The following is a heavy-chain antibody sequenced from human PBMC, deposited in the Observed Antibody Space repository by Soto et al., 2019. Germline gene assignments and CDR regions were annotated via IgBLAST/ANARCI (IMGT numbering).Heavy chain of an antibody. CDR3: ARDSGVRGPSGDLDY. CDR2: VTGGNGDT. V-gene: IGHV1-3*01. D-gene: IGHD2-21*02. CDR1: GYTFMSHV. Sequence: QVQLVQSGAEVKEPGASVKVSCRASGYTFMSHVMHWVRQAPGQRLEWMGWVTGGNGDTKYSQKFQGRVTITRDTSATTAYMELSRLTSVDKAVYYCARDSGVRGPSGDLDYWGQGTLVTVSS. J-gene: IGHJ4*02.